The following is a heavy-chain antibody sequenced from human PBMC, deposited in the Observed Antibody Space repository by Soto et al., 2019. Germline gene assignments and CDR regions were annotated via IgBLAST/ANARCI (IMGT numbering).Heavy chain of an antibody. CDR2: ISYDGSNK. CDR3: ARESCIAAAGTFRNSCDFDY. V-gene: IGHV3-30-3*01. D-gene: IGHD6-13*01. Sequence: GGSLRLSCAASGFTFSSYAMHWVRQAPGKGLEWVAVISYDGSNKYYADSVKGRFTISRDNSKNTLYLQMNSLRAEDTAVYYCARESCIAAAGTFRNSCDFDYWGQGTLVTVSS. J-gene: IGHJ4*02. CDR1: GFTFSSYA.